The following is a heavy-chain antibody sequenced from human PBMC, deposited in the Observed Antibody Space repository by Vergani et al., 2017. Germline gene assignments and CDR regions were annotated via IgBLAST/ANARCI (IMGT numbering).Heavy chain of an antibody. D-gene: IGHD2-8*01. CDR2: ISSSGSTI. V-gene: IGHV3-48*03. CDR1: GFTFSSYE. J-gene: IGHJ6*02. CDR3: ARPGGYCTNGVCYYYYGMDV. Sequence: EVQLVESGGGLVQPGGSLRLSCAASGFTFSSYEMNWVRQAPGKGLEWVSYISSSGSTIYYADSVKGRFTISRYNANNSMYLQMNSLRAEDTAVYYCARPGGYCTNGVCYYYYGMDVWGQGTTVTVSS.